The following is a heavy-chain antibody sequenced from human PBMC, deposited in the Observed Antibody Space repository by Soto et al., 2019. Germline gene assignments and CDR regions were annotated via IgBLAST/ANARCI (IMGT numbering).Heavy chain of an antibody. Sequence: ASVKVSCKASGYTFTSYGISLVRQAPGQGLEWMGWISAYNGNTNYAQKLQGRVTMTTDTSTSTAYMELRSLRSDDTAVYYCARDPSITMVRGDYYYYYMDVWGKGTTVTVSS. V-gene: IGHV1-18*01. J-gene: IGHJ6*03. CDR2: ISAYNGNT. CDR1: GYTFTSYG. CDR3: ARDPSITMVRGDYYYYYMDV. D-gene: IGHD3-10*01.